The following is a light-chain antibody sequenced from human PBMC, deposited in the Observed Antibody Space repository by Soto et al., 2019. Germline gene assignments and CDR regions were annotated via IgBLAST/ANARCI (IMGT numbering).Light chain of an antibody. CDR2: WAS. CDR1: QSVLYVFTNKNY. V-gene: IGKV4-1*01. Sequence: DIVMTQSPDSLAVPLGERATINCKSSQSVLYVFTNKNYLAWYQQKPGQPPKLLISWASIRESGVPDRFSGSGSGTEFTLTISSLKAEDVAVYYCQQSYSTSKTFGQGTKVEIK. CDR3: QQSYSTSKT. J-gene: IGKJ1*01.